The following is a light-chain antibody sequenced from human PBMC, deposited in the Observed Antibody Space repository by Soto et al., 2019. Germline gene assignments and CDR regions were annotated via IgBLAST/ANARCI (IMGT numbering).Light chain of an antibody. CDR3: HQDTNGPQT. Sequence: EIVMTQSPATLSVSPGERASLSCRASQSVSSNLAWYQQKPGQAPRLLIYGASSRATGIPARFSGSGSGTEFTLTISSLQSEDFAVYYCHQDTNGPQTFGQGTEV. CDR2: GAS. V-gene: IGKV3-15*01. J-gene: IGKJ1*01. CDR1: QSVSSN.